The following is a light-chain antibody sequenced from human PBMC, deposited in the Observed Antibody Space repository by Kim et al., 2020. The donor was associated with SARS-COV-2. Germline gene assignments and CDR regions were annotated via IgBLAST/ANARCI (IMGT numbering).Light chain of an antibody. CDR2: AHA. Sequence: GKTVTIPPTHSGGTIDSSYVQWYHQRPGRPPTTVTYAHAQSPSGVPDRFSGSIDRSSNSASLTISGLKTEDEADYYCQSYDSNRWLFGGGTQLTV. V-gene: IGLV6-57*01. CDR3: QSYDSNRWL. J-gene: IGLJ3*02. CDR1: GGTIDSSY.